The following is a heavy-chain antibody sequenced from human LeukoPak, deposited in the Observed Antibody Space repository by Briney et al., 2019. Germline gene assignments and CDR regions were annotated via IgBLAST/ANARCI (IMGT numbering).Heavy chain of an antibody. J-gene: IGHJ4*02. V-gene: IGHV4-39*01. CDR3: ARLVGAATDPFDY. CDR1: GGSITSTTRY. CDR2: IYYSGTT. Sequence: SETLSLTCSVSGGSITSTTRYWGWIRQPPGKGLGWIGTIYYSGTTYYNPSLKSRVTISVDTSKNQFSLKLSSVTAADTAVYYCARLVGAATDPFDYWGQGTLVTVSS. D-gene: IGHD2-15*01.